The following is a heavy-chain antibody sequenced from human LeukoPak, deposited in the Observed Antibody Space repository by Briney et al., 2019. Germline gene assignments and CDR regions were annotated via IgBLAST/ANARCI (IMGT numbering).Heavy chain of an antibody. V-gene: IGHV3-74*01. CDR1: GFTFNNYF. D-gene: IGHD2-2*01. J-gene: IGHJ4*02. Sequence: QTGGSLRLSCAASGFTFNNYFMHWVRQAPGKGLVWVSRITSDGSGTNYADSVKGRFTISRDNAKNTLYLQMNSLRVEDTAVYYCVNLGYCTTSSCQPWGQGTLVTVSS. CDR2: ITSDGSGT. CDR3: VNLGYCTTSSCQP.